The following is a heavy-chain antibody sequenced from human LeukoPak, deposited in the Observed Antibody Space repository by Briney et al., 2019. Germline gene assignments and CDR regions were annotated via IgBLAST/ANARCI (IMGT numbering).Heavy chain of an antibody. CDR2: INPSGGST. CDR1: GYTFTSYY. J-gene: IGHJ4*02. D-gene: IGHD6-13*01. V-gene: IGHV1-46*01. Sequence: ASVKVSCKASGYTFTSYYMHWVRQSPGQGLEWMGIINPSGGSTSYAQKFQGRVTMTRDTSTSTVYMELSSLRSEDTAVYYCARVPQGSSWPYYFDYWGQGTLVTVSS. CDR3: ARVPQGSSWPYYFDY.